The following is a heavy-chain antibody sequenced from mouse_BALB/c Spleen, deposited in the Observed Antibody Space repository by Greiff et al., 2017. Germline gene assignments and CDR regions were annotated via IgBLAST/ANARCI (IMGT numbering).Heavy chain of an antibody. CDR2: INPSNGRT. V-gene: IGHV1S81*02. Sequence: QVQLQQPGAELVKPGASVKLSCKASGYTFTSYWMHWVKQRPGQGLEWIGEINPSNGRTNYNEKFKSKATLTVDKSSSTAYMQLSSLTSEDSAVYYCARRRITTVVAKDWYFDVWGAGTTVTVSS. D-gene: IGHD1-1*01. J-gene: IGHJ1*01. CDR3: ARRRITTVVAKDWYFDV. CDR1: GYTFTSYW.